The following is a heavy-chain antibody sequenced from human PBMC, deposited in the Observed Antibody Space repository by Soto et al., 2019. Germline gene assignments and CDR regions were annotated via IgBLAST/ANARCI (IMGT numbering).Heavy chain of an antibody. J-gene: IGHJ5*02. CDR1: GFSLSTRGVG. Sequence: QITLKESGPTLVKPTQTLTLTCTFTGFSLSTRGVGVGWIRQPPGQALEWLALIYWDDDKRYSPSLKRRLTITTDTXXTXLXXTMTNMDPVDTATYYCAHRRLHGYGSAYYVGQFDPWGQGTLVTVPS. D-gene: IGHD3-22*01. V-gene: IGHV2-5*02. CDR3: AHRRLHGYGSAYYVGQFDP. CDR2: IYWDDDK.